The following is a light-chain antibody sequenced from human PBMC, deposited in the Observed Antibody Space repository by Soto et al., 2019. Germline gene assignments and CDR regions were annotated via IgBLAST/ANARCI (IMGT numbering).Light chain of an antibody. CDR1: QSVSSY. CDR3: QQRSNWPPT. Sequence: EIVLTQSPATLSLSPGERATLSCRASQSVSSYLAWYQQKPGQAPRLLIYDASNRATGIPARFSGSGSGTDFTLTISSLEPEDFAVDYCQQRSNWPPTFGGGTNVEIK. J-gene: IGKJ4*01. V-gene: IGKV3-11*01. CDR2: DAS.